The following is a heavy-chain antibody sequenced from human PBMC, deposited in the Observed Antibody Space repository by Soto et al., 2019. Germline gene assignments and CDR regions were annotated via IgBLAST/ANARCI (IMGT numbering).Heavy chain of an antibody. CDR3: ARDISYSTDY. V-gene: IGHV3-74*01. J-gene: IGHJ4*02. CDR2: INSDGSTT. D-gene: IGHD4-4*01. Sequence: EVRLVESGGGLVQPGGSLRLSCATSGFTFSSRWMHWVRQAPGKGLVWVSNINSDGSTTSYADSVKGRFTISRDNAKNTVYLQKNSRRRGATALYYCARDISYSTDYWGEGTLVTVSS. CDR1: GFTFSSRW.